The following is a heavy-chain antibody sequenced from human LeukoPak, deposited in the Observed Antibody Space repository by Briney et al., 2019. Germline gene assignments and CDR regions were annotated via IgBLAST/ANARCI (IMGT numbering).Heavy chain of an antibody. D-gene: IGHD1-26*01. CDR1: VGSLSNYY. Sequence: SSETLSLTRTLSVGSLSNYYWNCIPHSARRGLELIGRVDDSGSNNYNPSYKSRVTMSLDTSKNQFSLKLTSVTAADTAVYYCTRGAVGSTPHVAFDIWGQGTMVTVSS. V-gene: IGHV4-4*07. CDR3: TRGAVGSTPHVAFDI. J-gene: IGHJ3*02. CDR2: VDDSGSN.